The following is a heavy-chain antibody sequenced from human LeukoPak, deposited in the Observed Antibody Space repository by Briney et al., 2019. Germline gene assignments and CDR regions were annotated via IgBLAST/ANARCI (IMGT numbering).Heavy chain of an antibody. V-gene: IGHV1-18*04. J-gene: IGHJ5*02. CDR2: ISAYNSNK. CDR1: GYTFTSYG. CDR3: ARDQGGYCSSTSCPDTLNWFDP. Sequence: ASVKVSCKASGYTFTSYGISWVRQAPGQGLEWVAWISAYNSNKNSAEKFQGRVTMTIDTSTSTAYMELRSLRSDDTAVYYCARDQGGYCSSTSCPDTLNWFDPWGQGTLVTVSS. D-gene: IGHD2-2*01.